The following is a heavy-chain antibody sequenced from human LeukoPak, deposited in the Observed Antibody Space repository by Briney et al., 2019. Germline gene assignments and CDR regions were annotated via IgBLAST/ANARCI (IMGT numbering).Heavy chain of an antibody. V-gene: IGHV4-4*07. J-gene: IGHJ4*02. CDR2: IYSSGST. Sequence: SETLSLTCTVSGGSISSHYWTWIRQPAGKGLEWIGRIYSSGSTGYNPSLKSRVTMSLDTSKNQFSLNLSSVTAADTAVYYCARVDIRTAFFDYWGQGTLVTVSS. CDR1: GGSISSHY. D-gene: IGHD5-12*01. CDR3: ARVDIRTAFFDY.